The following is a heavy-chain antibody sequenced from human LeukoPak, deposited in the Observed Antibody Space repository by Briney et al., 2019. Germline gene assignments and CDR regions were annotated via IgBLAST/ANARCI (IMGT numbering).Heavy chain of an antibody. Sequence: ASVKVSCKVSGYTLTELSMHWVRQAPRKRLEWMGGFDPEDGETIYALKFQGRVTMTEDTSTDTAYMELSSLRSEDTAVYYCATFEAYCSGGSCYSSALGYFQHWGQGTLVTVSS. J-gene: IGHJ1*01. D-gene: IGHD2-15*01. CDR3: ATFEAYCSGGSCYSSALGYFQH. CDR1: GYTLTELS. V-gene: IGHV1-24*01. CDR2: FDPEDGET.